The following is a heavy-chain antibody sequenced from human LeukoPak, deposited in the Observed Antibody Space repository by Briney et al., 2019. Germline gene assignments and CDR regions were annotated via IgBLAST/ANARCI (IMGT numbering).Heavy chain of an antibody. V-gene: IGHV1-2*02. CDR1: GYTFTGYY. D-gene: IGHD6-13*01. CDR3: ASLVVPAAYYYMDV. CDR2: INPNSGGT. J-gene: IGHJ6*03. Sequence: ASVKVSCKASGYTFTGYYMHWVRQAPGQGLEWMGWINPNSGGTNYAQKFQGRVTITTDESTSTAYMELSSLRSEDTAVYYCASLVVPAAYYYMDVWGKGTTVTVSS.